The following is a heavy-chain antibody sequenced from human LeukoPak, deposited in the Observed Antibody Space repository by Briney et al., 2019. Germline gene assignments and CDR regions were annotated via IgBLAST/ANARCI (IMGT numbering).Heavy chain of an antibody. CDR1: GGSISSYY. V-gene: IGHV4-59*01. CDR3: ARAVWAAAAESGWFDP. D-gene: IGHD6-13*01. Sequence: PSETLSLTCTVSGGSISSYYWSWIRQPPGKGLEWIGYIYYSGSTNYNPSLKSRVTISVDTSKNQFSLKLSSVTAADTAVYYCARAVWAAAAESGWFDPWGQGTLVTVSS. J-gene: IGHJ5*02. CDR2: IYYSGST.